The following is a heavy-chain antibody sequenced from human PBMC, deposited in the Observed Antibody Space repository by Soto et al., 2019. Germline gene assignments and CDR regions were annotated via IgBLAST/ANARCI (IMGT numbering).Heavy chain of an antibody. J-gene: IGHJ4*02. CDR2: IIPIFGTA. CDR1: GGTFSSYA. D-gene: IGHD1-26*01. Sequence: SVKVSCKASGGTFSSYAISWVRQAPGQGLEWMGGIIPIFGTANYAQKFQGRVTITADESTSTAYMELSSLRSEDTAVYYCARVRGWELPSAVDYWGQGALVTVSS. CDR3: ARVRGWELPSAVDY. V-gene: IGHV1-69*13.